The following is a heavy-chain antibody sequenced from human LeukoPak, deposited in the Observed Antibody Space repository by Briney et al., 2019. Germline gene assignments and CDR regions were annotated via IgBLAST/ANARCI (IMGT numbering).Heavy chain of an antibody. CDR2: NSGSGGNT. Sequence: GGSLRLSCAASGFTFRSYAMSWVRQAPGKGLECVSANSGSGGNTYYTDSVKGRFTISRDNSKNTLYVQMNSLRAEDTAVYYCAKDIVVGVTWSFDIWGQGTMVTVSS. CDR3: AKDIVVGVTWSFDI. CDR1: GFTFRSYA. D-gene: IGHD1-26*01. J-gene: IGHJ3*02. V-gene: IGHV3-23*01.